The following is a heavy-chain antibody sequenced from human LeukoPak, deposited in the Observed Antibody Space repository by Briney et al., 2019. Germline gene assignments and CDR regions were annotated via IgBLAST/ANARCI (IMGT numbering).Heavy chain of an antibody. CDR3: ARELDGYYDSSGYYNVFDY. V-gene: IGHV3-48*02. Sequence: GGSLRLSCAASGFTFSSYSMNWVRQAPGKGLEWVSYISSSSSIKYYAGSAKGRFTISRDNAKNSLYLQMNSLRDEDTAVYYCARELDGYYDSSGYYNVFDYWGQGTLVTVSS. CDR2: ISSSSSIK. CDR1: GFTFSSYS. J-gene: IGHJ4*02. D-gene: IGHD3-22*01.